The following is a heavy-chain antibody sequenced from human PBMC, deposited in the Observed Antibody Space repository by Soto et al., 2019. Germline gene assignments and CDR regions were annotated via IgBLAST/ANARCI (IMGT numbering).Heavy chain of an antibody. CDR1: GFSLSTNGMA. J-gene: IGHJ4*02. D-gene: IGHD3-10*01. CDR3: AHMSYFFSSGKDSFDY. Sequence: QITLRESGPTLVKPTETLTLTCTFSGFSLSTNGMAVGWIRQAPGKALEWLGIIYWNDNKRYSPSLKSRLTITKDASKNVVVLTMTSMDPVDTATYFCAHMSYFFSSGKDSFDYGGQGSLVTVSS. CDR2: IYWNDNK. V-gene: IGHV2-5*01.